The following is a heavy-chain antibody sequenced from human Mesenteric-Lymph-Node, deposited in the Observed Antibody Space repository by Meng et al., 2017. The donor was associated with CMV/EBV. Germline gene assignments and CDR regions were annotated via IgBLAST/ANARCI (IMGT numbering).Heavy chain of an antibody. CDR1: GFRFGDYA. D-gene: IGHD2-2*01. V-gene: IGHV3-49*04. J-gene: IGHJ4*02. CDR2: IRSRAYGGTT. Sequence: GESLKISCTGSGFRFGDYAMSWVRQAPGEGLEWVGFIRSRAYGGTTEYAASVKGRFTISRDDSESIVYLRMNSLKTEDTAVYYCTRWGGYCSTTSCYRLAGIDFDYWGQGALVTVSS. CDR3: TRWGGYCSTTSCYRLAGIDFDY.